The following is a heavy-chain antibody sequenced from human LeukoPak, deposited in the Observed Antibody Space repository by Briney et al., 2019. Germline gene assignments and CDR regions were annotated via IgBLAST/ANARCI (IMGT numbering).Heavy chain of an antibody. Sequence: SETLSLTCTVSGGSISSYYCSWIRQPPGKGLEWIGYIYYSGSTNYNPSLKSRVTISVDTSKNQFSLKLSSVTAADTAVYYCAGDCSGGSCFDYWGQGTLVTVSS. D-gene: IGHD2-15*01. J-gene: IGHJ4*02. CDR3: AGDCSGGSCFDY. V-gene: IGHV4-59*01. CDR1: GGSISSYY. CDR2: IYYSGST.